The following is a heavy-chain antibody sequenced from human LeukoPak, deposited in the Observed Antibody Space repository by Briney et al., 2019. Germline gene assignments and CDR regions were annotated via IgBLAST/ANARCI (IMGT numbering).Heavy chain of an antibody. D-gene: IGHD3-9*01. J-gene: IGHJ4*02. CDR1: GFIFSNYA. V-gene: IGHV3-23*01. CDR3: AKWGDYDVLTGYYVSDF. Sequence: GGSLRHFCAASGFIFSNYAMYWVGQAPGKGPEWVSAISGRSDNTYYADYVKGRFTLSRDSSKNTLYLQMNSLRADDTAVYYCAKWGDYDVLTGYYVSDFWGQGTLVTVSS. CDR2: ISGRSDNT.